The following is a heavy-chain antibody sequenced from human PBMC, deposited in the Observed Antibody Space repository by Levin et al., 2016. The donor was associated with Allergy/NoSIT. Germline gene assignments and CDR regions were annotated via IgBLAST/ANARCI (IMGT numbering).Heavy chain of an antibody. CDR3: ASTLYGSGDSLGYYYGMDV. V-gene: IGHV3-30*03. CDR2: ISYDGSNK. J-gene: IGHJ6*02. CDR1: GFTFSSYG. D-gene: IGHD3-10*01. Sequence: GESLKISCAASGFTFSSYGMHWVRQAPGKGLEWVAVISYDGSNKYYADSVKGRFTISRDNSKNTLYLQMNSLRAEDTAVYYCASTLYGSGDSLGYYYGMDVWGQGTTVTVSS.